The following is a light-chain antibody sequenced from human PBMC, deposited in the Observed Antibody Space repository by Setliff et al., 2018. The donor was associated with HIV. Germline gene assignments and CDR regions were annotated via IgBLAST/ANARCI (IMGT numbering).Light chain of an antibody. Sequence: QSVLTQPPSASGTPGQRVTISCSGSSSNIGSHTVHWYQQLPGTAPKLLIYSNNQRPSGVPDRFSGSKSGTSASLAIGGLQSEDEADYYCAAWDDSLNGSVFGTGTKVTV. V-gene: IGLV1-44*01. CDR1: SSNIGSHT. J-gene: IGLJ1*01. CDR3: AAWDDSLNGSV. CDR2: SNN.